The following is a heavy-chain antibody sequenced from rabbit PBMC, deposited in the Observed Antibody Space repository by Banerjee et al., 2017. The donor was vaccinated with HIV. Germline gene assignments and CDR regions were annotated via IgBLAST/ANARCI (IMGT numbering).Heavy chain of an antibody. CDR2: IYAGSSIST. D-gene: IGHD2-1*01. CDR1: GIDFSSSYW. Sequence: QQQLEESGGGLVKPGGTLTLTCKASGIDFSSSYWICWVRQAPGKGLEWIACIYAGSSISTYYASWAKGRFTISKTSSTTVTLQMTSLTVADTATYFCARMREDYGFYFNLWGPGTLVTVS. V-gene: IGHV1S45*01. J-gene: IGHJ4*01. CDR3: ARMREDYGFYFNL.